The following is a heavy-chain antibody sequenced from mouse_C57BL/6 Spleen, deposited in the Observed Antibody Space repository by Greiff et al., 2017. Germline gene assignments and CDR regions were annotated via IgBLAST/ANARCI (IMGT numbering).Heavy chain of an antibody. Sequence: VQLQQPGAELVKPGASVKMSCKASGYTFTSYWITWVKQRPGQGLEWIGDIYPGRGSTNYNEKFKSTATLTVDTSSSTAYMQLSSLTSEDSAVYYCARCGSYFDYWGQGTTLTVSS. CDR3: ARCGSYFDY. V-gene: IGHV1-55*01. CDR1: GYTFTSYW. J-gene: IGHJ2*01. CDR2: IYPGRGST. D-gene: IGHD1-1*02.